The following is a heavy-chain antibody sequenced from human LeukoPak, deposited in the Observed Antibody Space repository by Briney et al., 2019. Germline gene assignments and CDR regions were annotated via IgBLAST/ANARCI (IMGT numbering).Heavy chain of an antibody. J-gene: IGHJ4*02. Sequence: VASVTVSCKASGYTFTGYYMHWVRQAPGQGLEWMGWINPNSGGTNYAQKFQGRVTMTRDTSISTAYMELSRLRSDDTAVYYCARESYDSSEGDYWGQGTLVTVSS. CDR2: INPNSGGT. CDR3: ARESYDSSEGDY. CDR1: GYTFTGYY. V-gene: IGHV1-2*02. D-gene: IGHD3-22*01.